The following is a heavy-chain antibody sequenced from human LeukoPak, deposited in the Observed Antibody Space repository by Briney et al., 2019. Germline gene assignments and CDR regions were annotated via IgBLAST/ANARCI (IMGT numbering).Heavy chain of an antibody. J-gene: IGHJ5*02. CDR3: ARSRAFNSGAFDP. V-gene: IGHV4-59*01. Sequence: SETLSLTCTVSGDSISSYYWSWIRQPPGKGLEWIGYIYYSGSTNYNPSLRSRVTISVDTSKSQFSLNLSSVTAADTAVYYCARSRAFNSGAFDPWGQGSLVTVSS. D-gene: IGHD1-26*01. CDR1: GDSISSYY. CDR2: IYYSGST.